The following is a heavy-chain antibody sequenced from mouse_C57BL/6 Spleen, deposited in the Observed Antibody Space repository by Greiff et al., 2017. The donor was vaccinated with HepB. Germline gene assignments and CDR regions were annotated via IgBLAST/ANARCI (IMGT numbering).Heavy chain of an antibody. CDR2: IDPEDGET. J-gene: IGHJ4*01. CDR1: GFNIKDYY. D-gene: IGHD2-3*01. Sequence: VQLQQSGAELVKPGASVKLSCTASGFNIKDYYMHWVKQRTEQGLEWIGRIDPEDGETNYAPKFQGKDTITADTSSNTAYLQLSSLTSEDTAVYYCAKGDGYLHAMDYWGQGTSVTVSS. CDR3: AKGDGYLHAMDY. V-gene: IGHV14-2*01.